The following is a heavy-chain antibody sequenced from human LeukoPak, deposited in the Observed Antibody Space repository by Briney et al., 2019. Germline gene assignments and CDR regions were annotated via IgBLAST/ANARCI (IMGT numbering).Heavy chain of an antibody. CDR2: IIPIFGTA. D-gene: IGHD1-26*01. CDR3: VRDGGSFSYNMDV. CDR1: GGTFSSYA. V-gene: IGHV1-69*05. J-gene: IGHJ6*02. Sequence: SVKVSCKASGGTFSSYAISWVRQAPGQGLEWMGGIIPIFGTANYAQKFQGRVTMTSDTSTSTVYMELSSLRSEDTAVYFCVRDGGSFSYNMDVWGQGTTVTVSS.